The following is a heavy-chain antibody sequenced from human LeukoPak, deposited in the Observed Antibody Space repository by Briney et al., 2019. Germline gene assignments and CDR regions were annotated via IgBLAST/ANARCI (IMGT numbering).Heavy chain of an antibody. CDR1: GFTFSSYG. D-gene: IGHD3-10*01. V-gene: IGHV3-30*18. CDR3: AKGWGVGSGSYYPDDFDY. Sequence: GRSLRLSCAASGFTFSSYGMHWVRQAPGKGLEWVAVISYDGSNKYYADSVKGRFTISRDNSKNTLYLQMNSLRAEDTAVYYCAKGWGVGSGSYYPDDFDYWGQGTLVTVSS. CDR2: ISYDGSNK. J-gene: IGHJ4*02.